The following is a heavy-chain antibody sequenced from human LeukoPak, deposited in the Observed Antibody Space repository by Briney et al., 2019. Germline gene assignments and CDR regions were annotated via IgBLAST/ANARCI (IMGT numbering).Heavy chain of an antibody. V-gene: IGHV3-11*04. CDR3: AKRWTGTTIGQQDY. CDR1: GFTFSDYY. Sequence: GGSLRLSCAASGFTFSDYYMSWIRQAPGKGLEWVSYISSSGSTIYYADSVKGRFTISRDNAKNTLYLQMNSLRAEDMAVYYCAKRWTGTTIGQQDYWGQGTLVTVSS. D-gene: IGHD1-1*01. J-gene: IGHJ4*02. CDR2: ISSSGSTI.